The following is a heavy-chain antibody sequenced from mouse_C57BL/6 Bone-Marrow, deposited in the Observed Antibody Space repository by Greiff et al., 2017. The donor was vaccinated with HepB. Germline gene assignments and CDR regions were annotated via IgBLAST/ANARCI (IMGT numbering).Heavy chain of an antibody. V-gene: IGHV1-81*01. J-gene: IGHJ3*01. CDR3: ARGGFAY. Sequence: QVQLKQSGAELARPGASVKLSCKASGYTFTSYGISWVKQRTGQGLEWIGEIYPRSGNTYYNEKFKGKATLTADKSSSTAYMELRSLTSEDSAVYFCARGGFAYWAKGLWSLSLQ. CDR1: GYTFTSYG. CDR2: IYPRSGNT.